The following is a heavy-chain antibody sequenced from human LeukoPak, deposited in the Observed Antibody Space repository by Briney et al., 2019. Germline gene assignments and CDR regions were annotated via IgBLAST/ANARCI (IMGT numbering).Heavy chain of an antibody. CDR2: IKQDGSEK. CDR3: ARSHYYGSGSPPGY. Sequence: GGSLRLSCAASGFTFSSYWMSWVRQAPGKGLEWVANIKQDGSEKYYVDSVKGRFTISRDNAKNSLYLQMNSLRAEDTAVYYCARSHYYGSGSPPGYWGQGTLVTVSS. D-gene: IGHD3-10*01. J-gene: IGHJ4*02. CDR1: GFTFSSYW. V-gene: IGHV3-7*01.